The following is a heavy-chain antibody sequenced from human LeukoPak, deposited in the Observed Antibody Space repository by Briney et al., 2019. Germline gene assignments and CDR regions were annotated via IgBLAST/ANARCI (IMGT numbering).Heavy chain of an antibody. Sequence: SETLSLTCTVSGGSISSYYWSWIRQPAGKVLEWIGRIYTSGSTNYNPSLKSRVTMSVDTSKNQFSLKLSSVTAADTAVYYCASLTVAGTFDYWGQGTLVTVSS. CDR3: ASLTVAGTFDY. CDR2: IYTSGST. D-gene: IGHD6-19*01. J-gene: IGHJ4*02. V-gene: IGHV4-4*07. CDR1: GGSISSYY.